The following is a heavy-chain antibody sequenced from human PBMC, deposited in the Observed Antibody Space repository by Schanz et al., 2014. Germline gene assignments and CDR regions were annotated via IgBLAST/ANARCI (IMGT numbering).Heavy chain of an antibody. CDR1: GYTFTSHG. D-gene: IGHD5-18*01. V-gene: IGHV1-18*01. J-gene: IGHJ3*01. Sequence: QVQLVQSGAEVKKPGASVKVSCKASGYTFTSHGISWVRQAPGQGLEWMGWITAYNGDTNYALQLQGRVTMTTDTSTGTAYMELRSLRSDDTALYYCTRGGYSYALSAFDVWGQGTMVTVSS. CDR2: ITAYNGDT. CDR3: TRGGYSYALSAFDV.